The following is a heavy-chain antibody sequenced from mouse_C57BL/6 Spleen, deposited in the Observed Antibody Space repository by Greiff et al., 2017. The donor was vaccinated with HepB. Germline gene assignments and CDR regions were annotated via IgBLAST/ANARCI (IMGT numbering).Heavy chain of an antibody. D-gene: IGHD3-2*02. CDR3: AREGELRLLVFDY. CDR1: GYTFTSYW. V-gene: IGHV1-52*01. Sequence: QVQLQQPGAELVRPGSSVKLSCKASGYTFTSYWMHWVKQRPIQGLEWIGNIDPSDSETHYNQKFKDKATLTVDKSSSTAYMQLSSLTSEDSAVYYCAREGELRLLVFDYWGQGTTLTVSS. J-gene: IGHJ2*01. CDR2: IDPSDSET.